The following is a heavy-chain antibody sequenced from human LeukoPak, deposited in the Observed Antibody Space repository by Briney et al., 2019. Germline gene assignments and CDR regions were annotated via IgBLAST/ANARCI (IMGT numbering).Heavy chain of an antibody. CDR1: GGTFSRYA. Sequence: GASVKVSCKASGGTFSRYAINRVRQARGQGLEWMGRIIPIFGTANYAQKFQGRVTITTDESTNTAYMELNSLRSEDTAVYYCAREYVYGDYPFDYSGQGTLVTVSS. D-gene: IGHD4-17*01. J-gene: IGHJ4*02. V-gene: IGHV1-69*05. CDR3: AREYVYGDYPFDY. CDR2: IIPIFGTA.